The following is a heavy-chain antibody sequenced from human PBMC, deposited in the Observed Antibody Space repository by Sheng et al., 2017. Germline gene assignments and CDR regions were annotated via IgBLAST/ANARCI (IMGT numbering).Heavy chain of an antibody. CDR3: ARDSGWFGDYYSYFDY. Sequence: QLQLQESGPGLVKPSETLSLTCTVSGGSISSASYYWGWIRQPPGKGLEWIGTIYYSGSIYYNPSLKSRVTISADTSKNEFYLKLSSVTAADTAVYYCARDSGWFGDYYSYFDYWGQGTLVTASS. CDR2: IYYSGSI. J-gene: IGHJ4*02. CDR1: GGSISSASYY. V-gene: IGHV4-39*07. D-gene: IGHD3-10*01.